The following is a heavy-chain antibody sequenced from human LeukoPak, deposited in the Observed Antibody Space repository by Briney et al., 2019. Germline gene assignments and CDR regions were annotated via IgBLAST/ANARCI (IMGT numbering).Heavy chain of an antibody. Sequence: GGSLRLSCAASGFTFSSYGMHWVRQAPGKGPEWVAVIWYDGSNKYYADSVKGRFTISRDNSKNTLYLQMNSLRAEDTAVYYCARDSLNSSGWLNWGQGTLVTVSS. CDR1: GFTFSSYG. CDR3: ARDSLNSSGWLN. V-gene: IGHV3-33*01. J-gene: IGHJ4*02. CDR2: IWYDGSNK. D-gene: IGHD6-19*01.